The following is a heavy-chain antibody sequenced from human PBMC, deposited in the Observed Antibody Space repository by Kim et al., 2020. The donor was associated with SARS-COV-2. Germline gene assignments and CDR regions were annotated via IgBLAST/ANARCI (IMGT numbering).Heavy chain of an antibody. D-gene: IGHD2-21*02. CDR3: ARAAYCGGDCYSHAFDI. J-gene: IGHJ3*02. V-gene: IGHV3-66*01. Sequence: VKGRFTISRDNSKNTLYLQMNSLRAEDTAVYYCARAAYCGGDCYSHAFDIWGQGTMVTVSS.